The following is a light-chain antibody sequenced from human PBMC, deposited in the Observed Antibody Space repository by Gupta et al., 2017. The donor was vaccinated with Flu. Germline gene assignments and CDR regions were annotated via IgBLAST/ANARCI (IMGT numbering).Light chain of an antibody. CDR2: EVS. Sequence: QAALTQPAAVSGPPGQSITISCTGTSSDVGGYNYVSWYQQYPATAPILLISEVSNRPSGVSNRFSGSKIGTTASLTISELQAEDDDYYYCSEYTSSSTFVFGGGTKLTVL. J-gene: IGLJ3*02. V-gene: IGLV2-14*01. CDR1: SSDVGGYNY. CDR3: SEYTSSSTFV.